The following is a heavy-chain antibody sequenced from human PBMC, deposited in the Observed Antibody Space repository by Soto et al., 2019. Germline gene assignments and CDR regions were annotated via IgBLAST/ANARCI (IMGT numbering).Heavy chain of an antibody. V-gene: IGHV4-61*01. Sequence: QVQLQESGPGLVKPSETLSLTCTVSGGCVSSGRYYWSWSRQPPGKGLEWIGYIYYSGRTSYNSSLKSRVTISVDTSKNQFSLKMSSVTAAGTAIYYCARSGAGSGWLGGQGTLVTVSS. CDR2: IYYSGRT. CDR3: ARSGAGSGWL. D-gene: IGHD6-19*01. J-gene: IGHJ4*02. CDR1: GGCVSSGRYY.